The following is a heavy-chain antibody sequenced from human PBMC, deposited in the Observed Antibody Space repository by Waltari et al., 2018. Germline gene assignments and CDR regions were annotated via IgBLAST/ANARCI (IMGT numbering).Heavy chain of an antibody. CDR2: ISSGGSNI. V-gene: IGHV3-48*03. J-gene: IGHJ4*02. Sequence: EVQLVESGGGLVQTGGSLRLSCAASGFTFSGYELNWVRQAPGKGLEWVSYISSGGSNIFYAESVKGRFTISRDNAKNSLYLQMNSLRVEDTAVYYCTRERSVTGKGNLDYWGQGTLVTVSS. D-gene: IGHD3-10*01. CDR1: GFTFSGYE. CDR3: TRERSVTGKGNLDY.